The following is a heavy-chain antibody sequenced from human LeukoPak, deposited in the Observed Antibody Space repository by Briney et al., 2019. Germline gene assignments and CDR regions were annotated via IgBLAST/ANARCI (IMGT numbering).Heavy chain of an antibody. D-gene: IGHD6-13*01. CDR3: AKGAPNSSSWIFDY. Sequence: GGSLRLSCAASGFTFSSYGMHWVRQAPGKGLEWVAVISYDGSNKYYADSVKGRFTISRDNSKNTLYLQMNSLRAEDTAVYYCAKGAPNSSSWIFDYWGQGTLVTVSS. J-gene: IGHJ4*02. CDR2: ISYDGSNK. V-gene: IGHV3-30*18. CDR1: GFTFSSYG.